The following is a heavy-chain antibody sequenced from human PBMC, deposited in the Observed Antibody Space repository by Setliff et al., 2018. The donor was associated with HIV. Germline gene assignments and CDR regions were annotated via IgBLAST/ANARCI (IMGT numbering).Heavy chain of an antibody. Sequence: GGSLRLSCRASAFTFSDYWMTWARQAPGRGLEWVANIKDDGSEKNYLDSIKGRFTIFRDNARNSPYLQMTSLRAEDSGVYYCARSPQVTIFGIKIKPPGGPDLWGQGTTVTVSS. D-gene: IGHD3-3*01. CDR2: IKDDGSEK. CDR3: ARSPQVTIFGIKIKPPGGPDL. V-gene: IGHV3-7*01. CDR1: AFTFSDYW. J-gene: IGHJ6*02.